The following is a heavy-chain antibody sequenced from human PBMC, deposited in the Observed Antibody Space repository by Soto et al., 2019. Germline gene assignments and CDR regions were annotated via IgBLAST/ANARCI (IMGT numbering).Heavy chain of an antibody. D-gene: IGHD6-6*01. V-gene: IGHV3-21*01. J-gene: IGHJ5*02. CDR2: ISSSSSYI. CDR1: GFTFSSYS. Sequence: EVQLVESGGGLVKPGGSLRLSCAASGFTFSSYSMNWVRQAPGKGLEWVSSISSSSSYIYYADSVKGRFTISRDNAKNSLYLQMNSLRAEDTAVYYCARDLTEQLVPNWFDPWGQGTLVTVSS. CDR3: ARDLTEQLVPNWFDP.